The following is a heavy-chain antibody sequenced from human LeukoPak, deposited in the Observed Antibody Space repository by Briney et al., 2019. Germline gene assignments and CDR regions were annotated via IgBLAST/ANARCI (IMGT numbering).Heavy chain of an antibody. CDR2: TVSRGTT. CDR1: GFTFTSDA. V-gene: IGHV3-23*01. Sequence: PGRSLRLSCVASGFTFTSDAMNWVRQAPGKGLEWVSSTVSRGTTQYADSVKGRFTVSRDTSKNTLYLQMNSLRADDTAVYYCAKCSTSAYTTGWCNWIDPWRQGTLVTVSS. J-gene: IGHJ5*02. CDR3: AKCSTSAYTTGWCNWIDP. D-gene: IGHD6-19*01.